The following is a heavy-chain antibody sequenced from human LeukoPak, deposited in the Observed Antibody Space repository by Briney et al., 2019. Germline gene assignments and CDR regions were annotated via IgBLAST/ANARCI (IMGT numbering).Heavy chain of an antibody. V-gene: IGHV3-66*01. D-gene: IGHD3-22*01. J-gene: IGHJ4*02. Sequence: GGSLRLSCAASGFTFSSYEMNWVRQAPGKGLEWVSVIYSGGTTYYSDSVKGRFTISRDNSMNTLYLQMNNLRAEDTAVYYCARDRGYYDSYGFYFDSWGQGTLVTVSS. CDR2: IYSGGTT. CDR1: GFTFSSYE. CDR3: ARDRGYYDSYGFYFDS.